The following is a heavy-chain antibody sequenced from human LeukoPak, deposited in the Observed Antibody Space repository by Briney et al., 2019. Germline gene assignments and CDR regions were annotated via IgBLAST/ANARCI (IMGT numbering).Heavy chain of an antibody. CDR1: GFTFSDHY. J-gene: IGHJ5*02. V-gene: IGHV3-11*05. CDR2: IGTSSDNT. CDR3: ARAMMIRAGWFDH. D-gene: IGHD3-10*01. Sequence: PGGSLRLSCAASGFTFSDHYMTWIRQAPGKGLEWVSYIGTSSDNTNYADSVKGRFTISRDNAKNSLYLQMNSLRAEDTAVYYCARAMMIRAGWFDHWGQGTLVAVSS.